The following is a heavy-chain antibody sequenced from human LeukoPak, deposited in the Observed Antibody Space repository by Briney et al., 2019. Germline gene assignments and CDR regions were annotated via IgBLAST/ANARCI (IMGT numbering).Heavy chain of an antibody. D-gene: IGHD3-22*01. V-gene: IGHV3-48*01. CDR1: GFTFSSHS. Sequence: GSLRLSCAASGFTFSSHSMNWVRQAPGKGLEWVSYISSSSSTIYYADSVKGRFTISRDNAKNSLYLQMNSLRAEDTAVYYCARGAYYYEDWGQGTLVTASS. CDR3: ARGAYYYED. CDR2: ISSSSSTI. J-gene: IGHJ4*02.